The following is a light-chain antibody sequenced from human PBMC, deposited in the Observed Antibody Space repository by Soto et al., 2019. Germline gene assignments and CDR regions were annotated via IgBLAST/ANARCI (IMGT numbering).Light chain of an antibody. CDR3: QQYGSSGT. J-gene: IGKJ1*01. CDR1: QSVSRY. CDR2: GAS. Sequence: EIVLTQSPGTLSLSPGERATLSCRASQSVSRYLAWYQQKPGQAPRLLIYGASSRATGTPDRFSGSGSGTDFTLTISRLEPEDFAVYYCQQYGSSGTFGQGTKVDIK. V-gene: IGKV3-20*01.